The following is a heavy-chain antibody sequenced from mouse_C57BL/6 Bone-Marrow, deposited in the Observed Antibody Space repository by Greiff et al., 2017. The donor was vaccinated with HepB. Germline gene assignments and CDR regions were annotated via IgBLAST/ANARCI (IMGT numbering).Heavy chain of an antibody. D-gene: IGHD5-1*01. Sequence: EVQVVESGGGLVKPGGSLKLSCAASGFTFSDYGMHWVRQAPEKGLEWVAYISSGSSTIYYADTVKGRFTISRDNAKNTLFLQMTSLRSEDTAMYYCARRVPYAMDYWGQGTSVTVSS. CDR3: ARRVPYAMDY. CDR1: GFTFSDYG. J-gene: IGHJ4*01. CDR2: ISSGSSTI. V-gene: IGHV5-17*01.